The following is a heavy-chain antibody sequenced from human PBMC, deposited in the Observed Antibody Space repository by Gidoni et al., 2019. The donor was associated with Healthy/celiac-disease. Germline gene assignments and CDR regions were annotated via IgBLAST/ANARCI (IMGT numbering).Heavy chain of an antibody. CDR2: ISSSSSTI. V-gene: IGHV3-48*02. Sequence: EVQLVESGGGLVQPGGSLRLSCAASGFTFSSYSMNWVRQAPGKELEWVSYISSSSSTIYYADSVKGRFTISRDNAKNSLYLQMNSLRDEDTAVYYCARDGPVDTDQYYYYGMDVWGQGTTVTVSS. D-gene: IGHD5-18*01. J-gene: IGHJ6*02. CDR1: GFTFSSYS. CDR3: ARDGPVDTDQYYYYGMDV.